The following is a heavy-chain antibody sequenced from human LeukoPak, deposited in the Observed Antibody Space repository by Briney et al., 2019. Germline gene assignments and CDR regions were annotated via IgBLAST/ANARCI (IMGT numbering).Heavy chain of an antibody. CDR2: ISSSGDIT. D-gene: IGHD1-26*01. CDR1: GFTVSSNY. V-gene: IGHV3-23*01. Sequence: GGSLRLSCAASGFTVSSNYMSWVRQAPGKGLEWVSIISSSGDITYYADSVKGRFTISRDNSKNTLFLQMNSLRAEDTALYYCAKKVGGIYAFDIWGQGTMVTVSS. J-gene: IGHJ3*02. CDR3: AKKVGGIYAFDI.